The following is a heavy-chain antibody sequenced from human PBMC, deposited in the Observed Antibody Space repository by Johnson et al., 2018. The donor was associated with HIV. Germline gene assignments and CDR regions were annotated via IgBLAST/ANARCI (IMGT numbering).Heavy chain of an antibody. J-gene: IGHJ3*02. CDR1: GFTFSSYG. D-gene: IGHD6-13*01. CDR3: ARDFKDSSSWYGAFDI. Sequence: QVQLVESGGGVVQPGRSLRLSCAASGFTFSSYGMHWVRQAPGKGLEWVSAISGSGGSKYYADSVKGRFTISRDNSKNTLYLQMNSLRAEDTAVYYCARDFKDSSSWYGAFDIWGQGTMVTVSS. V-gene: IGHV3-NL1*01. CDR2: ISGSGGSK.